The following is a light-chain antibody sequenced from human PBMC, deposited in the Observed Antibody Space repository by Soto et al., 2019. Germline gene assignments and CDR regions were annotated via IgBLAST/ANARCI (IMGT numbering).Light chain of an antibody. CDR1: QSVSSD. Sequence: EIVMTQSPATLSVSPGERATLSCSASQSVSSDLAWYHQKPGQAPRLLIYGASTRATGIPARFSGSGSGTEFTLTINSLQSEDFAVYYCQKYNNWPWKFGQGTKVDIK. CDR2: GAS. CDR3: QKYNNWPWK. J-gene: IGKJ1*01. V-gene: IGKV3-15*01.